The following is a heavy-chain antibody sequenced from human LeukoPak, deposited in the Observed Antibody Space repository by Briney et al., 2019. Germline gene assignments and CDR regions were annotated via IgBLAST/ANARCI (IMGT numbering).Heavy chain of an antibody. V-gene: IGHV3-49*04. CDR3: ARGPIHLWLYDGVDV. D-gene: IGHD5-18*01. J-gene: IGHJ6*02. CDR1: GFTFGDHA. Sequence: PGGSLRLSCTAFGFTFGDHAMSWVRQAPGKGLQRVAFIRSKAYRGTAEYAASVKGRFTISRDDSRSITHLQMDSLRSEDTAVYYCARGPIHLWLYDGVDVWGQGTTVTVSS. CDR2: IRSKAYRGTA.